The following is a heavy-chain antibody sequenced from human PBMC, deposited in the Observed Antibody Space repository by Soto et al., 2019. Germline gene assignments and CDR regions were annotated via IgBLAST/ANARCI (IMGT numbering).Heavy chain of an antibody. V-gene: IGHV1-18*01. CDR2: INVYNGNT. J-gene: IGHJ5*02. D-gene: IGHD3-10*01. CDR3: ARGVGSGSYYNQYTWFDP. CDR1: GYTFTNYG. Sequence: VKVSCKASGYTFTNYGISWVRQAPGQGLEWMGWINVYNGNTKYAQKVQGRVTMTTDTSTSTAYMELRSLRSDDTAVYYCARGVGSGSYYNQYTWFDPWGQGTLVTVSS.